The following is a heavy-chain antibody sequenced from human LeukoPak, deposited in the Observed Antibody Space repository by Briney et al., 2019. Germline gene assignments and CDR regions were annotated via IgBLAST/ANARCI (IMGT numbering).Heavy chain of an antibody. CDR2: INPNSGGT. CDR1: GYTFTGYY. CDR3: ARGIVATIDYYYGMDV. J-gene: IGHJ6*02. Sequence: ASVKVSCKASGYTFTGYYMHWVRQAPGQGLEWMGWINPNSGGTNYAQKFRGWVTMTRDTSISTAYMELSRLRSDDTAVYYCARGIVATIDYYYGMDVWGQGTTVTVSS. D-gene: IGHD5-12*01. V-gene: IGHV1-2*04.